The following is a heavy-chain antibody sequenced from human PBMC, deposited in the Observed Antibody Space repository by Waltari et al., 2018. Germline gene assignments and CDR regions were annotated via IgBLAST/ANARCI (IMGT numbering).Heavy chain of an antibody. CDR2: IYYSGST. Sequence: QVQLQESGPGLVKPSETLSLTCTVSGGSISSYYWSWIRQPPGKGLEWIGYIYYSGSTNDNPSLKSRVTISVDTSKNQFSLKLSSVTAADTAVYYCTTESGPLDVWGQGTTVTVSS. CDR1: GGSISSYY. CDR3: TTESGPLDV. V-gene: IGHV4-59*01. J-gene: IGHJ6*02.